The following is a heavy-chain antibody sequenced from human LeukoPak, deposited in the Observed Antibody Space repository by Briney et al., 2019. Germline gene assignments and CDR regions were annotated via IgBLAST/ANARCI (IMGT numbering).Heavy chain of an antibody. Sequence: PGGSLRLSCAVSGFTFRSYAMTWVRQAPGKGLEWVSGISGSGDRIYYADSVKGRFTISRDNSKNTLYLQMNSLRAEDTAVYYCAKDWDIAVAGNIEYWGQGALVTVSS. J-gene: IGHJ4*02. V-gene: IGHV3-23*01. D-gene: IGHD6-19*01. CDR3: AKDWDIAVAGNIEY. CDR1: GFTFRSYA. CDR2: ISGSGDRI.